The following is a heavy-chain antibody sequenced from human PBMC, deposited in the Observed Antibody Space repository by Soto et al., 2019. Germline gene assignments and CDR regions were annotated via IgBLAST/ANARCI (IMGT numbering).Heavy chain of an antibody. J-gene: IGHJ4*02. CDR2: INGRGNYI. CDR3: VREDGKVGTNSAFDY. CDR1: GFTFSTYT. D-gene: IGHD1-26*01. V-gene: IGHV3-21*01. Sequence: EVQVVESGGDLVKPGGSLRLSCASSGFTFSTYTMNWVRQAPGKGLEGVSSINGRGNYIYYAESVKGRFTISRDNAKNSLSLQMDRLRAEDTALYYCVREDGKVGTNSAFDYWGLGALVTVSS.